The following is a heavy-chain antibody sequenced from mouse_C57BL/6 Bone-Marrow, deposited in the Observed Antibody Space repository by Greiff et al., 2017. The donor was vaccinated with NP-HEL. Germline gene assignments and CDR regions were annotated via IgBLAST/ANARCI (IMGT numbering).Heavy chain of an antibody. V-gene: IGHV1-62-2*01. J-gene: IGHJ1*03. D-gene: IGHD1-1*01. CDR2: FYPGSGSI. Sequence: LMKPGASVKLSCKASGYTFTEYTIHWVKQRSGQGLEWIGWFYPGSGSIKYNEKFKDKATLTADKSSSTVYMELSRLTSEDSAVYFCARHEGDYYGSSYGFDVWGTGTTVTVSS. CDR3: ARHEGDYYGSSYGFDV. CDR1: GYTFTEYT.